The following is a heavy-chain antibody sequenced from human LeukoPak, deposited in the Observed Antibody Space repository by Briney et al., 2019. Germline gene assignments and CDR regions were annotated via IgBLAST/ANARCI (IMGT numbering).Heavy chain of an antibody. CDR2: ISSSGSTI. Sequence: GGSLRLSCAASGFTFSDYYMSWIRQAPGKGLEWVSYISSSGSTIYYADSVKGRFTISRDNSKNTLYLQMNSLRAEDTAVYYCASSSARPGRAFDIRGQGTMVTVSS. V-gene: IGHV3-11*01. CDR1: GFTFSDYY. J-gene: IGHJ3*02. D-gene: IGHD6-6*01. CDR3: ASSSARPGRAFDI.